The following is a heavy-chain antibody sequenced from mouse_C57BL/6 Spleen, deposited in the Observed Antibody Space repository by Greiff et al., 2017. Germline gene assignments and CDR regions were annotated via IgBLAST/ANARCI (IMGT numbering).Heavy chain of an antibody. Sequence: VQLKESGAELVKPGASVKLSCTASGFNIKDYYMHWVKQRTEQGLEWIGRIDPEDGEPKYAPKFQGKATITADTSSNTAYLQLSSLTSEDTAVYYCARWLLRYYYAMDYWGQGTSVTVSS. CDR2: IDPEDGEP. D-gene: IGHD1-1*01. CDR3: ARWLLRYYYAMDY. V-gene: IGHV14-2*01. CDR1: GFNIKDYY. J-gene: IGHJ4*01.